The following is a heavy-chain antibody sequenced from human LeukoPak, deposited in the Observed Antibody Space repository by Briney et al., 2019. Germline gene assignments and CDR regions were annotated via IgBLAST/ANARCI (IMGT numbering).Heavy chain of an antibody. CDR2: LSGSGGTT. Sequence: GGSLRLSCAVSGFTFSTYAMSWVRQAPGKGLEWVSGLSGSGGTTYYADSVKGRFTISRDNSKNTLFLQMNSLRADDTAIYYCAKDHASGSYVFDYWGQGTTVTVSS. D-gene: IGHD3-10*01. CDR3: AKDHASGSYVFDY. J-gene: IGHJ4*03. V-gene: IGHV3-23*01. CDR1: GFTFSTYA.